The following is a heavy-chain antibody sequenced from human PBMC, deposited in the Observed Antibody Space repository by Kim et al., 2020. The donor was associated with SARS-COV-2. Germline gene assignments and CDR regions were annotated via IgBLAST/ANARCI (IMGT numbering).Heavy chain of an antibody. CDR2: IIPVLDIA. D-gene: IGHD3-9*01. J-gene: IGHJ6*04. Sequence: SVKVSCKASGGTFSAYAFNWVRQAPGQGLEWMGRIIPVLDIANYAQKFQGRVTSTADKSTSTAYMELSSLRSEDTAVYYCARADFDWLLEEGNYGMDVWGKGTTVTVSS. CDR1: GGTFSAYA. CDR3: ARADFDWLLEEGNYGMDV. V-gene: IGHV1-69*04.